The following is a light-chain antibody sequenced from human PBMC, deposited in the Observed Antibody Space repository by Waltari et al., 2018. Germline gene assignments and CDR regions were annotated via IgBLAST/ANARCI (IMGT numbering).Light chain of an antibody. Sequence: DIQMTQSPSPLSASVADRDTITCQASHDISNYLNWYQQKPGKAPKLLIYDASNLETGVPSRFSGSGSGTDFTFTISSLQPEDIATYYCQQYDNLVTFGQGTKLEIK. CDR3: QQYDNLVT. V-gene: IGKV1-33*01. CDR2: DAS. CDR1: HDISNY. J-gene: IGKJ2*01.